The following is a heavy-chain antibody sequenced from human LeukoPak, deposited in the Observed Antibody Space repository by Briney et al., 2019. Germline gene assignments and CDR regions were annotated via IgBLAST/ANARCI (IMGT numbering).Heavy chain of an antibody. CDR3: ARDMVGATTPAVGY. CDR2: TYSGGST. V-gene: IGHV3-66*02. J-gene: IGHJ4*02. D-gene: IGHD1-26*01. CDR1: GFTFSSNY. Sequence: GGSLRLSCAASGFTFSSNYMSWVRQAPGKGLEGVSVTYSGGSTYSAHSVNGPFTISRDNSKNTLYLQMNSLRAEDTAVYYCARDMVGATTPAVGYWGQGTLVTVSS.